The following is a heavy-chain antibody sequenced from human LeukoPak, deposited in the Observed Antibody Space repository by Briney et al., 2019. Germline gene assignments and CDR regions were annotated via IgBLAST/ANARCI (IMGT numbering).Heavy chain of an antibody. V-gene: IGHV7-4-1*02. CDR2: INTNTGNP. D-gene: IGHD3-10*01. CDR3: ARDGPPLVRGRGWFDP. J-gene: IGHJ5*02. Sequence: ASVKVSCKASGYTFTSYAMNWVRQAPGQGLEWMGWINTNTGNPTYAQGFTGRFVFSLDTSVSTAYLQISSLKAEDTAVYYCARDGPPLVRGRGWFDPWGQGTLVTVSS. CDR1: GYTFTSYA.